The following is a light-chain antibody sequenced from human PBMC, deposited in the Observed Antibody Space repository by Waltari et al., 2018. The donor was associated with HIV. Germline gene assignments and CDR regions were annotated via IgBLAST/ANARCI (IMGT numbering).Light chain of an antibody. V-gene: IGLV1-44*01. Sequence: QSVLTQPPSASGTPAQRVTLSCSGTTSNIGRNTVSWFQQFPGTAPKVLIYGKNQRPSGVPDRFSGSKSGTSASLAISGLQSEDEADYYCASWDDSLNGPVFGGGTKLTVV. CDR1: TSNIGRNT. CDR3: ASWDDSLNGPV. CDR2: GKN. J-gene: IGLJ2*01.